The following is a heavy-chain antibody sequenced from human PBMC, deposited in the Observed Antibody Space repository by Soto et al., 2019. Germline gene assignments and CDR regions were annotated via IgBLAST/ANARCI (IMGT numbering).Heavy chain of an antibody. Sequence: SETLSHTCAVYGGACSCYDWCWIRQHPGKGLEWIGEINHSGSTNSTPSLKSRVTISVDTSKNQFSLKLSSVTAADTAVYYCARGYVYGSGSYFRYYYGMDVWGQGTMVT. CDR2: INHSGST. CDR1: GGACSCYD. D-gene: IGHD3-10*01. V-gene: IGHV4-34*01. CDR3: ARGYVYGSGSYFRYYYGMDV. J-gene: IGHJ6*02.